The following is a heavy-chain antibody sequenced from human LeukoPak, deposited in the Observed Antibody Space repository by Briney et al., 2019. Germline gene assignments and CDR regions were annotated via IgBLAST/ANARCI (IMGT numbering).Heavy chain of an antibody. CDR1: GYTFTSYA. V-gene: IGHV7-4-1*02. CDR2: INTNTGNP. D-gene: IGHD1-26*01. Sequence: ASVKVSCTASGYTFTSYAMNWVRQAPGQGLEWMGWINTNTGNPTYAQGFTGRFVFSLDTSVSTAYLQISSLKAEDTAVYYCARDSSGSYHETFDYWGQGTLVTVSS. CDR3: ARDSSGSYHETFDY. J-gene: IGHJ4*02.